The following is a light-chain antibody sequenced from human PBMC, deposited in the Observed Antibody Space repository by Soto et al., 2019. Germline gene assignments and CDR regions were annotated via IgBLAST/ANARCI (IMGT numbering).Light chain of an antibody. J-gene: IGKJ1*01. Sequence: ASQGISSYLAWYQQKPGKAPKLLIYNASSLKSGVPSRFSGSGFGTEFTLTLSCLQPDESATYYYETHSQDAGTDGQGTKVDIK. CDR2: NAS. CDR3: ETHSQDAGT. CDR1: QGISSY. V-gene: IGKV1-9*01.